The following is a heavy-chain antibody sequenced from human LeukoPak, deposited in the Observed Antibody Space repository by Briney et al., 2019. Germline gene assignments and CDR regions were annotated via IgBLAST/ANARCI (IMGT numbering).Heavy chain of an antibody. CDR1: GFTVSSNY. J-gene: IGHJ4*02. Sequence: GGSLRLSCAASGFTVSSNYMSWVRQAPGKGLEWVSVIYSGGSTYYADSVKGRFTISRDNSKNTLYLQMNSLRAEDTAVYYCARVHTGPYGDGPFDYWGQGTLVTVSS. CDR2: IYSGGST. CDR3: ARVHTGPYGDGPFDY. V-gene: IGHV3-53*01. D-gene: IGHD4-17*01.